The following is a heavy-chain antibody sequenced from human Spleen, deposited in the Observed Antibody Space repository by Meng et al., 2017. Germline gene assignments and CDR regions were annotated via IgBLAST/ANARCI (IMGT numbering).Heavy chain of an antibody. CDR1: GGIFSNYV. CDR2: INAVFGTT. CDR3: AKDRYDSSHYYGMDV. D-gene: IGHD3-22*01. Sequence: SVKVSCKALGGIFSNYVIGWVRQAPGQGLEWMGGINAVFGTTNYAQKFQDRVTITSDESTSTVYMELTRLTSEDTAVYYCAKDRYDSSHYYGMDVWGQGTTVTVSS. V-gene: IGHV1-69*13. J-gene: IGHJ6*02.